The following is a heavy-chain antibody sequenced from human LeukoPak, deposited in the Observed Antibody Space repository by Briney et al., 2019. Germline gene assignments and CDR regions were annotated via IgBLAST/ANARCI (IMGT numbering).Heavy chain of an antibody. CDR3: ARYLQSRVDSNWFDP. CDR2: ISAYNGNT. V-gene: IGHV1-18*01. Sequence: GVSVKVSCKASGYTFTSYGISWVRQAPGQGLEWMGWISAYNGNTNYAQKLQGRVTMTTDTSTSTAYMELRSLRSDDTAVYYCARYLQSRVDSNWFDPWGQGTLVTVSS. J-gene: IGHJ5*02. CDR1: GYTFTSYG. D-gene: IGHD5-12*01.